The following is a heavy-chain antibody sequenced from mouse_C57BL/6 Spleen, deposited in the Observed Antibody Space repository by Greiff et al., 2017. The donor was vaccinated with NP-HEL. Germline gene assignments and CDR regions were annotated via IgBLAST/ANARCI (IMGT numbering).Heavy chain of an antibody. Sequence: VQRVESGGDLVKPGGSLKLSCAASGFTFSSYGMSWVRQTPDKRLEWVATISSGGSYTYYPDSVKGRFTISRDNAKNTLYLQMSSLKSEDTAMYYCARRDTTVVAFDYWGQGTTLTVSS. D-gene: IGHD1-1*01. J-gene: IGHJ2*01. V-gene: IGHV5-6*02. CDR3: ARRDTTVVAFDY. CDR1: GFTFSSYG. CDR2: ISSGGSYT.